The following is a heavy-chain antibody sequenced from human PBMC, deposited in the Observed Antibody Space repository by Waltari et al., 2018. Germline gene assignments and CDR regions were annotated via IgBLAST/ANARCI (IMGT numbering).Heavy chain of an antibody. CDR3: ARLEDCTGPGGNCYSGDVFALDV. D-gene: IGHD2-8*02. CDR2: INHAPNR. V-gene: IGHV4-34*01. Sequence: QVHLQQWGAGALQPLDTLSLTCAVFGGHLRASYWGWIRQPPGKGLEWIGEINHAPNRNYNPTLKSRVTMSVDTSKNQFSLKLSSVTAADTGIYYCARLEDCTGPGGNCYSGDVFALDVWGQGTMVTVSS. CDR1: GGHLRASY. J-gene: IGHJ6*02.